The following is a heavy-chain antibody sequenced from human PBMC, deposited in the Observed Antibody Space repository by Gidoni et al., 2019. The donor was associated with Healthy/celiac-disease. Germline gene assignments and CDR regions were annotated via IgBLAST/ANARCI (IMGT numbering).Heavy chain of an antibody. CDR2: IYYSGST. V-gene: IGHV4-59*01. CDR1: GGSISSYY. Sequence: QVQLQESGPGLVKPSETLSLTCTVSGGSISSYYWSWIRQPPGKGLEWIGYIYYSGSTNYNPSLKSRVTISVDTSKNQFSLKLSSVTAADTAVYYCAREEGGYCSGGSCLSTFQHWGQGTLVTVSS. D-gene: IGHD2-15*01. CDR3: AREEGGYCSGGSCLSTFQH. J-gene: IGHJ1*01.